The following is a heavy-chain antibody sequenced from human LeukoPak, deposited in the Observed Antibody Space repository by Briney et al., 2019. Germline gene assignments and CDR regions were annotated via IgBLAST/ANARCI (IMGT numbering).Heavy chain of an antibody. CDR1: GGTFSSYA. J-gene: IGHJ4*02. Sequence: SVKDSCKAPGGTFSSYAISWVRQAPGQGLEWMGRIIPILGIANYAQKFQGRVTITADKSTSTAHMELSSLRSEDTAVYYCAREGSWSYWGQGTMVTVSS. CDR3: AREGSWSY. V-gene: IGHV1-69*04. CDR2: IIPILGIA. D-gene: IGHD6-13*01.